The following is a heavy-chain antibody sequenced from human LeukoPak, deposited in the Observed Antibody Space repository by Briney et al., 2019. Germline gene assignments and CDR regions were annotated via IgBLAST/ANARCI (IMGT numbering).Heavy chain of an antibody. V-gene: IGHV4-39*01. Sequence: SETLSLTCTVSGGSISSSSYYWGWIRQPPGKGLEWIGSIYYSGSTYYNPPLKSRVTISVDTSKNQFSLKLSSVTAADTAVYYCGHQGIAVAGGDAFDIWGQGTMVTVSS. CDR3: GHQGIAVAGGDAFDI. CDR1: GGSISSSSYY. J-gene: IGHJ3*02. CDR2: IYYSGST. D-gene: IGHD6-19*01.